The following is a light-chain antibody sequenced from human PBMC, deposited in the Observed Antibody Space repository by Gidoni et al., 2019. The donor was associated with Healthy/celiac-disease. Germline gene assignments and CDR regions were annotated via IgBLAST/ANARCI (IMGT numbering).Light chain of an antibody. CDR1: HSVSSSY. CDR3: QQYGSSPYT. V-gene: IGKV3-20*01. CDR2: GAS. Sequence: EIVLTQSPGTLSLSPGERPTLPCRASHSVSSSYLAWYQQKPGQAPRLLIYGASSRATGIPDRFSGSGSGTDFTLTISRLEPEDFAVYYCQQYGSSPYTFGQGTKLEIK. J-gene: IGKJ2*01.